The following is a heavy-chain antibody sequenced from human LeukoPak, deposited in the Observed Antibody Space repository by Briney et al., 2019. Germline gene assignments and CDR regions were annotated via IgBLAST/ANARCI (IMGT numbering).Heavy chain of an antibody. Sequence: GASVKVSCKASGYTFTSYDINWVRQATGQGLEWMGWMNPNSGNTGYAQKFQGRVTITRNTSISTAYMELSSLRSEDTAVYYCARGPLDYDFWSGYSWFDPWGQGTLVTVSS. D-gene: IGHD3-3*01. CDR2: MNPNSGNT. J-gene: IGHJ5*02. V-gene: IGHV1-8*01. CDR1: GYTFTSYD. CDR3: ARGPLDYDFWSGYSWFDP.